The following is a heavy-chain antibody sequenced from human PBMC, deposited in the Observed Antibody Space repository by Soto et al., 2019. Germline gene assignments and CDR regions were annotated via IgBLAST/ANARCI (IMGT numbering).Heavy chain of an antibody. J-gene: IGHJ4*02. CDR3: ARDWGGVGYCSSTSCSSTGGLGY. CDR2: ISAYNGNT. V-gene: IGHV1-18*01. Sequence: QVQLVQSGAEVKKPGASVKVSCKASGYTFTSYGISWVRQAPGQGLEWMGWISAYNGNTNYAQKLQGRVTMTTDTSTSTAYMELRSLRSDDTAVYYRARDWGGVGYCSSTSCSSTGGLGYWGQGTLVTVSS. D-gene: IGHD2-2*01. CDR1: GYTFTSYG.